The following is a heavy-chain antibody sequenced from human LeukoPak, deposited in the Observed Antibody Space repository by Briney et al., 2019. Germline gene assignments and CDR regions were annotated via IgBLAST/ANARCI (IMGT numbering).Heavy chain of an antibody. D-gene: IGHD4-17*01. CDR3: AKQSHDYGDYMDF. CDR1: GFTFSSYG. V-gene: IGHV3-23*01. J-gene: IGHJ4*02. CDR2: IRNSGSST. Sequence: PGGSLRLSCAASGFTFSSYGMNWVRQAPGKGLEWVSTIRNSGSSTSYADSVKGRFTISRDNSKNTLYLQLNSLRADDTALYYCAKQSHDYGDYMDFWGQGTLVTVSS.